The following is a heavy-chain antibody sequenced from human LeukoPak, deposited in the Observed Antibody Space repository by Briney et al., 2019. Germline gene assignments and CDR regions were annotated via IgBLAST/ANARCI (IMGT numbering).Heavy chain of an antibody. CDR2: IWYDGSNK. J-gene: IGHJ4*02. Sequence: ARALRLSCAASGFTFSSYGMHWVRQAPGKGLEWVAVIWYDGSNKYYADSVKGRFTISRDNSKNTLYLQMNSLRAEDTAVYYCARDCTNGVCYGTDFDYWGQGTLVTVSS. CDR1: GFTFSSYG. CDR3: ARDCTNGVCYGTDFDY. V-gene: IGHV3-33*01. D-gene: IGHD2-8*01.